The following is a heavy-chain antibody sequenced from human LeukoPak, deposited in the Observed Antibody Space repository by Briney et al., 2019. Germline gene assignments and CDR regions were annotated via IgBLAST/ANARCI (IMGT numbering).Heavy chain of an antibody. J-gene: IGHJ4*02. CDR2: INPKSGGT. Sequence: ASVKVSCKASGYTFTSYYMHWVRQAPGQGLEWMGWINPKSGGTNYPQKFQGRVTMTRDTSISTAYMELSRLRSDDTAVYYCARGMPNYYSSGSPFDYWGQGTLVTVSS. CDR3: ARGMPNYYSSGSPFDY. V-gene: IGHV1-2*02. CDR1: GYTFTSYY. D-gene: IGHD3-10*01.